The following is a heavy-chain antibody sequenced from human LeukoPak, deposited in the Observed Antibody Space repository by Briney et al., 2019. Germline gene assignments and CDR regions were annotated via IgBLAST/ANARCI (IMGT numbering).Heavy chain of an antibody. CDR3: ARDLDYNDNSDYDSFDI. Sequence: GSVTVSCKSSGYTFTAYYIHWVRQAPGQGLEWMGWVNPKNGATKYTQNFQGRVIMTRDTSINTAYMEVSRLTSDDTAVYYCARDLDYNDNSDYDSFDIWGQGTLVTVSS. J-gene: IGHJ3*02. CDR2: VNPKNGAT. CDR1: GYTFTAYY. V-gene: IGHV1-2*02. D-gene: IGHD3-22*01.